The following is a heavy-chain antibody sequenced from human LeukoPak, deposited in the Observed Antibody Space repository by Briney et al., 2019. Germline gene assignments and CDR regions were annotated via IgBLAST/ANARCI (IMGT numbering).Heavy chain of an antibody. Sequence: GGSLRLSCAASGFTFSSYSMNWVRQAPGKGLEWVSYISSSSSTIYYADSVKGRFTISRDNSKNTLYLQMNSLRVEDTAVYYCARESPDFDYWGQGTLVTVSS. CDR3: ARESPDFDY. CDR1: GFTFSSYS. J-gene: IGHJ4*02. CDR2: ISSSSSTI. V-gene: IGHV3-48*01.